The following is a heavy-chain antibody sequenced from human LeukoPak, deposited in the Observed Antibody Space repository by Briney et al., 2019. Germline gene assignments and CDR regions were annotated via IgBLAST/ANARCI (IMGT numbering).Heavy chain of an antibody. D-gene: IGHD4-17*01. CDR2: ISSIGTT. CDR1: GGSISSHY. J-gene: IGHJ3*02. V-gene: IGHV4-59*11. Sequence: SETLSLTCTVSGGSISSHYWSWIRQPPGKGLEWIGYISSIGTTNYNPSLKSRVTISVDTSKNQFSLKLTSVTAADTAVYFCARDPTTVTKGLDIWGQGTMVTVSS. CDR3: ARDPTTVTKGLDI.